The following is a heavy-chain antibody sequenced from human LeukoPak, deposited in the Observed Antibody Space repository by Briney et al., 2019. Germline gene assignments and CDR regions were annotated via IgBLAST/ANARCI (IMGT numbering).Heavy chain of an antibody. CDR2: INHSGST. D-gene: IGHD3-3*01. V-gene: IGHV4-34*01. J-gene: IGHJ3*02. Sequence: SETLSLTCAVYGGSFSGYYWSWIRQPPGKGLEWIGEINHSGSTNYNPSLKSRVTISVDTSKNQFSLKLSSVTAADTAVYYCARQRTYYDFWSGYPDAFDIWGQGTMVTVSS. CDR1: GGSFSGYY. CDR3: ARQRTYYDFWSGYPDAFDI.